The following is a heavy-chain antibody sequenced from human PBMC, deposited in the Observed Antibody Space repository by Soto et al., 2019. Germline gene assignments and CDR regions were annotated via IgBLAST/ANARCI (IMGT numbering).Heavy chain of an antibody. CDR3: ARDRLTTNDFWSGQYENWFDP. CDR1: GFTFSSYS. Sequence: GGSLRLSCAASGFTFSSYSMNWVRQAPGKGLEWVSSISSSSSYIYYADSVQGRFTISRDNAKNSLYLQMNSLRAEDTAVYYCARDRLTTNDFWSGQYENWFDPWGQGTLVTVSS. V-gene: IGHV3-21*01. D-gene: IGHD3-3*01. J-gene: IGHJ5*02. CDR2: ISSSSSYI.